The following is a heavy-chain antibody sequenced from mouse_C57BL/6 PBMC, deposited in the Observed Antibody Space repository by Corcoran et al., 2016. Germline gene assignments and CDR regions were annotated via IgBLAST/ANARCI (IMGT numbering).Heavy chain of an antibody. CDR1: GYAFSSYW. V-gene: IGHV1-80*01. CDR2: IYPGDGGT. J-gene: IGHJ2*01. Sequence: QVQLQQSGAELVKPEASVKISCKASGYAFSSYWMNRVKERPGKGLEWIGQIYPGDGGTNYNGKFKGKATLTADKSSSTAYMQLSSLTSEDSAVYCCAIRGYYGSSYPFDYWGQGTTLTVSS. D-gene: IGHD1-1*01. CDR3: AIRGYYGSSYPFDY.